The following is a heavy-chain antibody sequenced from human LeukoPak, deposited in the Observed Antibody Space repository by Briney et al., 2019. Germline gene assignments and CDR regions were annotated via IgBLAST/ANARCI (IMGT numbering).Heavy chain of an antibody. V-gene: IGHV3-11*01. CDR3: ARDLGYSYGRSYYFDY. CDR1: GFTFSDYY. CDR2: ISSSGSTI. Sequence: GGSLRLSCAASGFTFSDYYMSWIRQAPGKGLEWVSYISSSGSTIYYADSVKGRFTISRDNAKNSLYLQMNSLRAEDTAVYYCARDLGYSYGRSYYFDYWGQGTLVTVSS. J-gene: IGHJ4*02. D-gene: IGHD5-18*01.